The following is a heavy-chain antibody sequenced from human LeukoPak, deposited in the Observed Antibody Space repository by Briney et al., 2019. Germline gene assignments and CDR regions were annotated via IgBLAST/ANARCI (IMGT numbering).Heavy chain of an antibody. J-gene: IGHJ6*03. V-gene: IGHV4-38-2*02. D-gene: IGHD6-6*01. CDR2: LYYTGST. CDR1: GYSISSGYY. CDR3: AREGYSSSSDYYYYMDV. Sequence: SETLSLTCTVSGYSISSGYYWGWIRQPQGKGLEWIGILYYTGSTNYNPSLKSRVTLSVDTSKNNFSLKMSSVTAADTAVYYCAREGYSSSSDYYYYMDVWGKGTTVTVSS.